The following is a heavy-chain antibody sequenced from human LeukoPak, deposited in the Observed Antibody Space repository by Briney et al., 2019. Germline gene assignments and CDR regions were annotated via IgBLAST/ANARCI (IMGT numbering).Heavy chain of an antibody. J-gene: IGHJ4*02. CDR2: IYYSGST. Sequence: SETLSLTCTVSGGSISSYYWSWIRQPPGKGLEWIGYIYYSGSTNYNPSLKSRVTISVDTSKNQFSLKLSSVTAADTAMYYCARYGWAYYFDYWGQGTLVTVSS. CDR3: ARYGWAYYFDY. D-gene: IGHD3-10*01. V-gene: IGHV4-59*01. CDR1: GGSISSYY.